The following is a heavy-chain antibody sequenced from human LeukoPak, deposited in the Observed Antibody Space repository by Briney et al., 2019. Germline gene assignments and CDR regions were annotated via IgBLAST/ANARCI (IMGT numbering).Heavy chain of an antibody. J-gene: IGHJ5*02. CDR3: AEDGYDSSGYYNPHDWLDP. V-gene: IGHV3-23*01. CDR1: GFTFSTFA. D-gene: IGHD3-22*01. Sequence: GGSLTLSCAASGFTFSTFAMTWVRQTPGKGLEWVSAISGSGDSTYYADSVKGRFTISRDNSKNTLYLQMNSLRAEDTAVYYCAEDGYDSSGYYNPHDWLDPWGQGTLVTVSS. CDR2: ISGSGDST.